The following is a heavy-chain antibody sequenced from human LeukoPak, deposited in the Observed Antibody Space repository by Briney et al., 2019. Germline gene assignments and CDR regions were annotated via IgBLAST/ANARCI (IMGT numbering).Heavy chain of an antibody. Sequence: PGGSLRLSRAASGFTFSSYAMHWVRQAPGKGLEWVAVISYDGSNKYYADSVKGRFTISRDNSKNTLYLQMNSLRAEDTAVYYCAGDSSGWYPTYYFDYWGQGILVTVSS. D-gene: IGHD6-19*01. CDR2: ISYDGSNK. J-gene: IGHJ4*02. CDR3: AGDSSGWYPTYYFDY. CDR1: GFTFSSYA. V-gene: IGHV3-30*04.